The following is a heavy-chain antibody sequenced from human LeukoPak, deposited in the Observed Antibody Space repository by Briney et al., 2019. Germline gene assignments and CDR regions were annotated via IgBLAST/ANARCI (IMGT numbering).Heavy chain of an antibody. J-gene: IGHJ6*04. CDR2: ISYDGSNK. V-gene: IGHV3-30*18. CDR1: GFTFSSYG. D-gene: IGHD3-10*01. CDR3: AKDSFGELRYYGMDV. Sequence: GGSLRLSCAASGFTFSSYGMHWVRQAPGKGLEWLAVISYDGSNKYYADSVKGRFTISRDNSKNTLYLQMNSLRAEDTAVYYCAKDSFGELRYYGMDVWGKGTTVTVSS.